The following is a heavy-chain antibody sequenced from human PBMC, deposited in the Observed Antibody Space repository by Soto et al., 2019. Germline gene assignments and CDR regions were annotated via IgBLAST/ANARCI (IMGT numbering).Heavy chain of an antibody. V-gene: IGHV3-7*01. D-gene: IGHD3-10*01. J-gene: IGHJ4*02. CDR2: IKQDGSEK. Sequence: EVQLVESGGGLVQPGGSLRLSCAASGFTFSRYWMSWVRQAPGKGLEWVANIKQDGSEKYYVDSVKGRFTISRDNAKNSLYLQMNSLRAEDTAVDYCAGASSGSLGFGAYALDYWGQGPLVTVSS. CDR3: AGASSGSLGFGAYALDY. CDR1: GFTFSRYW.